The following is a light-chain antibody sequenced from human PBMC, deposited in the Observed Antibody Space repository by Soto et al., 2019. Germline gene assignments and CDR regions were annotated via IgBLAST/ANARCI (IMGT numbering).Light chain of an antibody. J-gene: IGKJ4*01. CDR3: QQVNSYPLT. V-gene: IGKV1-5*01. Sequence: DIQMTQSPSTLSAFVGDRVTITCRASQSISSRLAWYQQKPGKAPKFLIYDASSLQSGVPSRFSGSGSGTQFTLTISSLQPDDSATYDCQQVNSYPLTFGGGTKVEIK. CDR1: QSISSR. CDR2: DAS.